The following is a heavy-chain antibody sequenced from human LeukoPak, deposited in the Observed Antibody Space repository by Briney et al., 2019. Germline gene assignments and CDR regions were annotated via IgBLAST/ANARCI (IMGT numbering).Heavy chain of an antibody. Sequence: PGGSLRLSCAASGFTFSTYAMHWVRQAPGKGLEWVAVISYDGSNKYYADSVKGRFTISRDNSKNTLYLQMNSLRAEDTAVYYCARAFRGYSYGDFAYWGQGTLVTVSS. CDR3: ARAFRGYSYGDFAY. J-gene: IGHJ4*02. CDR2: ISYDGSNK. D-gene: IGHD5-18*01. CDR1: GFTFSTYA. V-gene: IGHV3-30-3*01.